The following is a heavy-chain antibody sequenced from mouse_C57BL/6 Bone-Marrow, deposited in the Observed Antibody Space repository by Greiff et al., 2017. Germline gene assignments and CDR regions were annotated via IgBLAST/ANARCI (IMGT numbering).Heavy chain of an antibody. CDR2: ISSGGSYT. J-gene: IGHJ4*01. CDR1: GFTFSSYG. V-gene: IGHV5-6*02. Sequence: EVKLEESGGDLVKPGGSLKLSCAASGFTFSSYGMSWVRQTPDKRLEWVATISSGGSYTYYPDSVKGRFTISRDNAKNTLYLQMSSLKSEDTATYYCARQKGAMDYWGQGTSVTVSS. CDR3: ARQKGAMDY.